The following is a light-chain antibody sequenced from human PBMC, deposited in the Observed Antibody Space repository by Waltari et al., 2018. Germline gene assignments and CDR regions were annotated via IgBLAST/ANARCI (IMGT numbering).Light chain of an antibody. Sequence: QSVLTQPSSVSGAPGQRVTISCNGSTSNIGATYDVHWLQQIPGTVPRFLISGDSNRPAGVPDRFSASKSGTSASLAIADLHVEDEADYYCHSYDSSLSSWLFGGGTKLTVL. CDR3: HSYDSSLSSWL. J-gene: IGLJ3*02. V-gene: IGLV1-40*01. CDR2: GDS. CDR1: TSNIGATYD.